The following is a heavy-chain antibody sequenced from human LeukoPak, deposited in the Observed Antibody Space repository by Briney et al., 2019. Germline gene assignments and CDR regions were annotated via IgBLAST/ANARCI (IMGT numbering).Heavy chain of an antibody. J-gene: IGHJ3*02. V-gene: IGHV1-18*01. CDR2: VSPSHTTR. CDR1: GYTFRQYS. D-gene: IGHD3-3*02. CDR3: ARDYILPLETDNGDGFAI. Sequence: ASVKVSCKASGYTFRQYSISLVRQAPGKGFEWMGWVSPSHTTRVYAQEFQGRVTMTADTNTNTVSMELRSLRFDDTAVYFCARDYILPLETDNGDGFAIWGQGTVVTVSS.